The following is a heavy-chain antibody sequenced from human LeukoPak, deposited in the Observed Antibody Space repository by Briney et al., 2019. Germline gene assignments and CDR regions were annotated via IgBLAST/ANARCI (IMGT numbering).Heavy chain of an antibody. CDR2: ISGSGGST. J-gene: IGHJ4*02. Sequence: GGSLRLSCAASGFTFNTYAMSWVRQAPGKGLEWVSAISGSGGSTYYADSVKGRFTISRDNSKNTLYLQMNSLRAEDTAVYYCAKGTYYYDSSGYYPGSFDYWGQGTLVTVSS. CDR3: AKGTYYYDSSGYYPGSFDY. V-gene: IGHV3-23*01. D-gene: IGHD3-22*01. CDR1: GFTFNTYA.